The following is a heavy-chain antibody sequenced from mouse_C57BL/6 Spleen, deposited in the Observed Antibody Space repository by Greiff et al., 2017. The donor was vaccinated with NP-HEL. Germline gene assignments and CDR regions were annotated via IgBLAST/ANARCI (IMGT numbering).Heavy chain of an antibody. J-gene: IGHJ2*01. V-gene: IGHV3-6*01. CDR2: ISYDGSN. D-gene: IGHD2-3*01. CDR1: GYSITSGYY. CDR3: ARGDGYYYFDD. Sequence: VQLQQSGPGLVKPSQSLSLTCSVTGYSITSGYYWNWIRQFPGNKLEWMGYISYDGSNNYNPSLKNRISITRDTSKNQFFLKLNSVTTEDTATYYCARGDGYYYFDDWGQGTTLTVSS.